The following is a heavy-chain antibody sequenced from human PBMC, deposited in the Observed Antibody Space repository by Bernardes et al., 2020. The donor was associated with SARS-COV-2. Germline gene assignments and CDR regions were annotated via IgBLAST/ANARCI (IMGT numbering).Heavy chain of an antibody. D-gene: IGHD3-3*01. V-gene: IGHV4-59*01. CDR3: ARVRDFWSGYYAGYYMDV. J-gene: IGHJ6*03. Sequence: SETLSLTCTVSGGSISSYYWSWIRQPPGKGLEWIGYIYYSGSTNYNPSLKSRVTISVDTSKNQFSLKLSSVTAADTAVYYCARVRDFWSGYYAGYYMDVWGKGTTVTVSS. CDR2: IYYSGST. CDR1: GGSISSYY.